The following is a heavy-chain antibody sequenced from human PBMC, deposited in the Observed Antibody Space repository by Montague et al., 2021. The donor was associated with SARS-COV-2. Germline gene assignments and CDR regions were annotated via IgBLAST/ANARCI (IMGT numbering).Heavy chain of an antibody. J-gene: IGHJ6*03. Sequence: SETLSLTCTVSGGSVSSSPYYWGWIRQPPGRGLEWVGSISYSGRTYFXXXLKSRLTISVDSSENQFSLRLRSVTAADTAVYYGASSYYYGSGTYVYNYYMDVWGKGTTVTVPS. CDR3: ASSYYYGSGTYVYNYYMDV. CDR1: GGSVSSSPYY. V-gene: IGHV4-39*01. CDR2: ISYSGRT. D-gene: IGHD3-10*01.